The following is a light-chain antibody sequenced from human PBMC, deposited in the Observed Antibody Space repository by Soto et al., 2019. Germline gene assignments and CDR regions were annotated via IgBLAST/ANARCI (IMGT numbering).Light chain of an antibody. Sequence: DIQMTQSPSTLSSSLGDRVTITCRASQSISSWLAWYQQKPGKAPKLLIYDASSLESGVPSRFSGSGSGTEFTLTISSLQNDDFATYDCQQRYSTTITFGQGTRLEIK. CDR3: QQRYSTTIT. CDR1: QSISSW. CDR2: DAS. J-gene: IGKJ5*01. V-gene: IGKV1-5*01.